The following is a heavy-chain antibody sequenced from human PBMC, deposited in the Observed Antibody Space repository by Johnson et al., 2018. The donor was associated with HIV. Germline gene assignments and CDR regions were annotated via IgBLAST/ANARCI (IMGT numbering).Heavy chain of an antibody. D-gene: IGHD6-19*01. J-gene: IGHJ3*02. CDR3: ARDHGWSRGWLFDAFDI. CDR1: GFTFSSYP. Sequence: QEQLVESGGGVVQPGRSLRLSCAVSGFTFSSYPTPWVRQAPGKGLEWVAVISYECSNKYYADSVQGRFTISRDNAKNSRYLQMNSLRPEDTAVYYCARDHGWSRGWLFDAFDIWGQGTMVTVSS. CDR2: ISYECSNK. V-gene: IGHV3-30*04.